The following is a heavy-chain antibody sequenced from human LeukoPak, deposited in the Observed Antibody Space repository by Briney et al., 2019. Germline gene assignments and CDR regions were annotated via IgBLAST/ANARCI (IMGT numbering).Heavy chain of an antibody. D-gene: IGHD3-3*01. CDR3: AREKKTEWTTGAFDM. J-gene: IGHJ3*02. Sequence: GGSLRLSCAASGFTFKSYAMNWVRQAPGKGLEWVSAISGSGDTTHYADSVKGRFTVSRDNSKNTLYLQMNSLRAEDTAVYYCAREKKTEWTTGAFDMWGQGTMVIVSS. CDR1: GFTFKSYA. V-gene: IGHV3-23*01. CDR2: ISGSGDTT.